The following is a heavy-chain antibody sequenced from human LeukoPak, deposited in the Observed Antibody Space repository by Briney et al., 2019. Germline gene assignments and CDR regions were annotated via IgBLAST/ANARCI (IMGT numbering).Heavy chain of an antibody. CDR3: ARSRAFNSGAFDP. Sequence: PSETLSLTCTVSGASVSSASYWTWIRQPPGKGVEWIAHIYNGVNTNYNPSLKSRVTKSVDTSKNQFSLRLNSVTAADTAVYYCARSRAFNSGAFDPWGQGSLVTVSS. CDR1: GASVSSASY. D-gene: IGHD1-26*01. V-gene: IGHV4-61*01. CDR2: IYNGVNT. J-gene: IGHJ5*02.